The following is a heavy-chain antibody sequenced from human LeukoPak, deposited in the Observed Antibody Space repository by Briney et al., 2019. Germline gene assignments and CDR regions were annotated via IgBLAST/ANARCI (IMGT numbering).Heavy chain of an antibody. Sequence: GGSLRLSCAASGFTVSSNYMSWVRQAPGKGLEWVSVIYSGGSTYYADSVKGRFTISRDNSKNTLYLQMNSLRAEDTAVYYCAKGGYSRPLPFDYWGQGTLVTVSS. D-gene: IGHD6-13*01. CDR2: IYSGGST. V-gene: IGHV3-53*01. J-gene: IGHJ4*02. CDR1: GFTVSSNY. CDR3: AKGGYSRPLPFDY.